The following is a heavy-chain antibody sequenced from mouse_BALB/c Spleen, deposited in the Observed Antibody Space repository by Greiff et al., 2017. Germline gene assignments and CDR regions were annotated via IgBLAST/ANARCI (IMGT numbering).Heavy chain of an antibody. CDR1: GFTFSSHG. V-gene: IGHV5-6*01. Sequence: EVKLMESGGDLVKPGGSLKLSCAASGFTFSSHGMSWVRQTPDKRLEWVATISSGGSYTYYPDSVKGRFTISRDNAKNTLYLQMSSLKSEDTAMYYCARKGYWGQGTTLTVSS. CDR3: ARKGY. CDR2: ISSGGSYT. J-gene: IGHJ2*01.